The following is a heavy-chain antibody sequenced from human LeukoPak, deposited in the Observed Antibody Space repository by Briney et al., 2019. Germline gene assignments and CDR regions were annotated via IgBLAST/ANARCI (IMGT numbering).Heavy chain of an antibody. V-gene: IGHV1-3*01. CDR2: INAGNGNI. CDR1: GHTSTTYA. J-gene: IGHJ4*02. Sequence: ASVKVSCKASGHTSTTYAIHWVRQAPGQGLEWMGWINAGNGNIKYSQKFQGRVTITGDTSASTAYMELRSLRSDDTAVYYCAREDGYNSNWGQGTLVTVSS. CDR3: AREDGYNSN. D-gene: IGHD5-24*01.